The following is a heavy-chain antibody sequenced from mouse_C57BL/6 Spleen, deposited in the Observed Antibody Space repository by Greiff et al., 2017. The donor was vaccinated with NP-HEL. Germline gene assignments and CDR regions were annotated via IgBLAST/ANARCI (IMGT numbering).Heavy chain of an antibody. J-gene: IGHJ2*01. CDR3: ARCDGYYPFDY. Sequence: EVMLVESGGGLVKPGGSLKLSCAASGFTFSSYAMSWVRQTPEKRLEWVATISDGGSYTYYPDNVKGRFTISRDNAKNNLYLQMSHLKSEDTAMYYCARCDGYYPFDYWGQGTTLTVSS. V-gene: IGHV5-4*03. CDR1: GFTFSSYA. CDR2: ISDGGSYT. D-gene: IGHD2-3*01.